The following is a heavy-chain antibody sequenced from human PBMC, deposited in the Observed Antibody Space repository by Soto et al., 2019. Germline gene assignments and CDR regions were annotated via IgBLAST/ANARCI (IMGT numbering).Heavy chain of an antibody. CDR1: GGSVSSGSYY. D-gene: IGHD6-6*01. V-gene: IGHV4-61*01. CDR3: ARVLRYSSSSGTFDY. J-gene: IGHJ4*02. Sequence: SETLSLTCTVSGGSVSSGSYYWSWIRQPPGKGLEWIGYIYYSGSTNYNPSLKSRVTISVGTSKNQFSLKLSSVTAADTAVYYCARVLRYSSSSGTFDYWGQGTLVTVSS. CDR2: IYYSGST.